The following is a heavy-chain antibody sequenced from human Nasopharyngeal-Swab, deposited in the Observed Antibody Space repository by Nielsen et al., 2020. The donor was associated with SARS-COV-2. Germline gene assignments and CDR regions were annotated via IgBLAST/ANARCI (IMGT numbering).Heavy chain of an antibody. V-gene: IGHV4-30-4*01. CDR1: GGSISSGDYY. Sequence: LRLSCTVSGGSISSGDYYWSRTRQPPGKGLEWNGYTYYSGSTYYNSSLKSRVTISVDTSKNQFSLKLSSVTAADTAVYYCARHEAIIYSSGWYVSWYFELWGRGTLVTVSS. CDR2: TYYSGST. CDR3: ARHEAIIYSSGWYVSWYFEL. D-gene: IGHD6-19*01. J-gene: IGHJ2*01.